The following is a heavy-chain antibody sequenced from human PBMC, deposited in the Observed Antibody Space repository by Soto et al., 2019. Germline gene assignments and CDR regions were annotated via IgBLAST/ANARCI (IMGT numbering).Heavy chain of an antibody. CDR1: VGSIKAYS. CDR3: ARGRKKRHFYNYGLDV. CDR2: ISHSGNT. J-gene: IGHJ6*02. Sequence: QVPLEQWGAGLLKPSETLSLTCAVYVGSIKAYSWNWVRQPPGMGLEWIGEISHSGNTNYNPTLKSRVTLANDTSKNQFSLRVNSVSAADTAIYYCARGRKKRHFYNYGLDVWGQGNTVTVSS. V-gene: IGHV4-34*02. D-gene: IGHD2-2*02.